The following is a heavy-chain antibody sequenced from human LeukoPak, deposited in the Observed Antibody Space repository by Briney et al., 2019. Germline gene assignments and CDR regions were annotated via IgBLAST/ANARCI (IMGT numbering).Heavy chain of an antibody. V-gene: IGHV4-31*03. CDR3: AGPLPGDDAFDI. J-gene: IGHJ3*02. D-gene: IGHD3-16*01. CDR2: IYHRGDT. Sequence: SQTLSLTCTVSGDSISSNGYYWSWIRQHPERGLEWIGYIYHRGDTYYNPSLKSRVTISVDTSKNQFSLKLSSVTAADTAVYYCAGPLPGDDAFDIWGQGTMVTVSS. CDR1: GDSISSNGYY.